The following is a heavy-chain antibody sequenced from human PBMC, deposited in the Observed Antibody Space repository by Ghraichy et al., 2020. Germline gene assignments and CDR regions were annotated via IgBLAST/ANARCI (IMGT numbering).Heavy chain of an antibody. CDR3: ARESTYTIFGAEGYYYYGMDV. CDR1: GYTFTGYY. V-gene: IGHV1-2*04. J-gene: IGHJ6*02. CDR2: INPNSGGT. Sequence: ASVKVSCKASGYTFTGYYMHWVRQAPGQGLEWMGWINPNSGGTNYAQKFQGWVTMTRDTSISTAYMELSRLRSDDTAVYYCARESTYTIFGAEGYYYYGMDVWGQGTTVTVSS. D-gene: IGHD3-3*01.